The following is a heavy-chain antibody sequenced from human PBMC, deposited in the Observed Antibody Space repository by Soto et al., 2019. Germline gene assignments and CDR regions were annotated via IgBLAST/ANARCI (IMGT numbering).Heavy chain of an antibody. CDR2: ISYDGSNK. V-gene: IGHV3-30*18. D-gene: IGHD3-22*01. CDR3: AKIPDSSGYYGVYYYYGMDV. Sequence: VGSLRLSCAASGFTFGSYGMHWVRQAPGKGLEWVAVISYDGSNKYYADSVKGRFTISRDNSKNTLYLQMNSLRAEDTAVYYCAKIPDSSGYYGVYYYYGMDVWGQGTTVTVSS. J-gene: IGHJ6*02. CDR1: GFTFGSYG.